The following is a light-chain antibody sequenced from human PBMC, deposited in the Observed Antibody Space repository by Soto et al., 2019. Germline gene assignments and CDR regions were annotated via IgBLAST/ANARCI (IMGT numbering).Light chain of an antibody. J-gene: IGKJ1*01. CDR2: GAS. CDR3: EQYNAWPRT. Sequence: EIVMTQSPATLSVSPGERATLSCRASQSLSRNLAWYHQKPGQAPRLLIYGASTRATGIPARFSGSGSGTEFTLAIRGLQSEDFAVYYCEQYNAWPRTFGRGTKVEIK. CDR1: QSLSRN. V-gene: IGKV3-15*01.